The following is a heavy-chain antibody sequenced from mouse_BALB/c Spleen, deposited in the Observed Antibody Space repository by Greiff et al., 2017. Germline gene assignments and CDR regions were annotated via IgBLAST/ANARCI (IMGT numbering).Heavy chain of an antibody. Sequence: VQLQQSGPELVKPGASVKMSCKASGYTFTSYVMHWVKQKPGQGLEWIGYINPYNDGTKYNEKFKGKATLTSDKSSSTAYMELSSLTSEDSAVYYCASPDGYAWFAYWGQGTLVTVSA. CDR1: GYTFTSYV. CDR2: INPYNDGT. J-gene: IGHJ3*01. D-gene: IGHD2-2*01. CDR3: ASPDGYAWFAY. V-gene: IGHV1-14*01.